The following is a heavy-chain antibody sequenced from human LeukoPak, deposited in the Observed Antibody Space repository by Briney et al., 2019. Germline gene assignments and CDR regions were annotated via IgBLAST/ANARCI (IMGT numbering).Heavy chain of an antibody. V-gene: IGHV1-69*13. CDR1: GYTFTGYY. CDR3: AREGYYYGSGSLGNWFDP. Sequence: GASVKVSCKASGYTFTGYYMHWVRQAPGQGLEWMGGIIPIFGTANYAQKFQGRVTITADESTSTAYMELSSLRSEDTAVYYCAREGYYYGSGSLGNWFDPWGQGTLVTVSS. D-gene: IGHD3-10*01. J-gene: IGHJ5*02. CDR2: IIPIFGTA.